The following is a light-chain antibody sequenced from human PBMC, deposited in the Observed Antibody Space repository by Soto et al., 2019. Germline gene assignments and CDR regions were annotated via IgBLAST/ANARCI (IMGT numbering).Light chain of an antibody. CDR3: QQYSNWPPWT. V-gene: IGKV3D-15*01. J-gene: IGKJ1*01. Sequence: IVMTQSPATLSVSPGQRATLSCRASQSVSTNLAWYQQKPGQAPRLLIYGASIRATGIPARFSDSGSGTEFTLTISGLQSDDFAVYYCQQYSNWPPWTFGQGTRV. CDR2: GAS. CDR1: QSVSTN.